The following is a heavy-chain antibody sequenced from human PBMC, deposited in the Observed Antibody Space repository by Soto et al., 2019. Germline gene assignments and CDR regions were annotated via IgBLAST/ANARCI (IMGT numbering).Heavy chain of an antibody. CDR2: IYYSGST. Sequence: SETLSLTCTVSGGSISTYYWSWVRQHPGKGLEWIGYIYYSGSTYYNPSLKSRVTISVDTSKNQFSLKLSSVTAADTAVYYCARDLQYSRLFYGMDVWGQGTTVTVSS. CDR3: ARDLQYSRLFYGMDV. D-gene: IGHD6-13*01. J-gene: IGHJ6*02. V-gene: IGHV4-59*06. CDR1: GGSISTYY.